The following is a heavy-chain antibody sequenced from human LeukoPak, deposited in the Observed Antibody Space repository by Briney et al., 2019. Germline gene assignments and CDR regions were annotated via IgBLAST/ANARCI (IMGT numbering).Heavy chain of an antibody. CDR3: ARAGRLYGSGSYYKGYFDY. D-gene: IGHD3-10*01. J-gene: IGHJ4*02. Sequence: PSETLSLTCTVSGGSISSYYWSWIRQPPGKGLEWIGYIYYSGSTNYNPSLKSRVTISVDTSKNQFSLKLSSVTAADTAVHYCARAGRLYGSGSYYKGYFDYWGQGTLVTVSS. CDR2: IYYSGST. V-gene: IGHV4-59*01. CDR1: GGSISSYY.